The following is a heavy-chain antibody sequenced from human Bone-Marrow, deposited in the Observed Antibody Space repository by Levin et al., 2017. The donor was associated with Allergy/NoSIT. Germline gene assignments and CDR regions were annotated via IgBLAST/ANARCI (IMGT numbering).Heavy chain of an antibody. CDR1: GYTFTSYA. CDR3: AKAEEAALVGGYFDMPV. D-gene: IGHD6-6*01. J-gene: IGHJ6*03. Sequence: GESLKISCRASGYTFTSYAINWVRQAPGQGLEYMGWINPNTGIPAHAQDFVGRFVFSVDTPVSTAYLQINSLQAEDTAVYFCAKAEEAALVGGYFDMPVWGKGTTVTVSS. V-gene: IGHV7-4-1*02. CDR2: INPNTGIP.